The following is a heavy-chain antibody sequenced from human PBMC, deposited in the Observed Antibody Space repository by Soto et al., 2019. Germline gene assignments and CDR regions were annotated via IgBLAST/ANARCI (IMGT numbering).Heavy chain of an antibody. D-gene: IGHD6-19*01. CDR3: AKDEKSSGWSPFDY. Sequence: GGSLRLSCAASGFTFSSYAMSWVRQAPGKGLEWVSAISGSGGNKYYADSVKGRFTISRDNSKNTLYLQMNSLRAEDTAVYYCAKDEKSSGWSPFDYWGQGTLVTVSS. V-gene: IGHV3-23*01. CDR2: ISGSGGNK. J-gene: IGHJ4*02. CDR1: GFTFSSYA.